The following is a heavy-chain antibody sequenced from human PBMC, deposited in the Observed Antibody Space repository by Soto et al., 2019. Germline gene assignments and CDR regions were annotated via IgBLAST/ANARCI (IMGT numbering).Heavy chain of an antibody. CDR3: ANDDYGDYYFDY. V-gene: IGHV3-21*01. Sequence: WILQAPGKGLEWVSSISSSSSYIYYADSVKGRSTISRDNAKNSLYLQMNSLRAEDTAVYYCANDDYGDYYFDYWGKGTLVIVSS. D-gene: IGHD4-17*01. J-gene: IGHJ4*02. CDR2: ISSSSSYI.